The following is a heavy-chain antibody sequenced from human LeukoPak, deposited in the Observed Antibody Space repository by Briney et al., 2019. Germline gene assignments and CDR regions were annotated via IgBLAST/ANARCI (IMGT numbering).Heavy chain of an antibody. V-gene: IGHV3-21*01. CDR3: ASSPVATTRSAFDV. CDR1: GFTFSTYS. Sequence: PGGSLRLSCAASGFTFSTYSMNWVRQAPGKGLEWVSSISSSSRYIYYADSVKGRFTISRDNAQNSLSLQMNTLRAEGTAVYYCASSPVATTRSAFDVWGQGTMVTVSS. CDR2: ISSSSRYI. J-gene: IGHJ3*01. D-gene: IGHD4-23*01.